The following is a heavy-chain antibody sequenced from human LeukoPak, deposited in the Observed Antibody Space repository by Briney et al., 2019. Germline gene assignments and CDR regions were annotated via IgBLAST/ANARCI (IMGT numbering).Heavy chain of an antibody. Sequence: PSETLSLTCTVSGGSISSYYWSWIRQPPGKGLEWIGYIYYSGSTNYNPSLKSRVTISVDASKNQFSLKLSSVTAADTAVYYCARLATRITMVRGVTRNRFDPWGQATLVTVSS. D-gene: IGHD3-10*01. V-gene: IGHV4-59*08. CDR2: IYYSGST. CDR3: ARLATRITMVRGVTRNRFDP. CDR1: GGSISSYY. J-gene: IGHJ5*02.